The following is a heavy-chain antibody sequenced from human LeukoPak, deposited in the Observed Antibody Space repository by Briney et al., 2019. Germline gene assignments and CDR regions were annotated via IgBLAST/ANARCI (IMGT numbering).Heavy chain of an antibody. J-gene: IGHJ4*02. V-gene: IGHV1-69*06. CDR2: IIPIFGTA. D-gene: IGHD3-10*01. CDR3: AREGPSITMVRGLPDY. CDR1: GGTFSSYA. Sequence: GSSVKVSCKASGGTFSSYAISWVRQAPGQGLEWMGGIIPIFGTANYAQKFQGRVTITADKSTSTAYMELSSLRSEDTAVYYCAREGPSITMVRGLPDYWGQGTLVTVSS.